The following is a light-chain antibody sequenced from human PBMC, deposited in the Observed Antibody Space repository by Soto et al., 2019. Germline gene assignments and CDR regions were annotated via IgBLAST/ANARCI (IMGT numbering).Light chain of an antibody. J-gene: IGKJ3*01. V-gene: IGKV3-20*01. CDR2: GAS. Sequence: EIVFTQSPGTLSLSPWERATLSCRSSQSVSSSYLAWYQQKPGQAPRLLIYGASSRVTGIPDRFRGSGSGTDFTLTISRLEPEDFAVYYCQQYGSSPQTFGPGTKVDIK. CDR1: QSVSSSY. CDR3: QQYGSSPQT.